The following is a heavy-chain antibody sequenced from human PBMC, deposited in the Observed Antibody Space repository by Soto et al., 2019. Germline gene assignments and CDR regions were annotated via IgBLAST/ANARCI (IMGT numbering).Heavy chain of an antibody. D-gene: IGHD6-19*01. Sequence: QLQLQESGPGLVKPSETLSLTCTVSGGSISSSSYYWGWIRQPPGKGLEWIGSIYYSGSTYYNPSLKSRVTISVDTSKNQFSLKLSSVTAADTAVYYCARPGSSGWYRGGFDYWGQGTLVTVSS. CDR1: GGSISSSSYY. V-gene: IGHV4-39*01. CDR2: IYYSGST. J-gene: IGHJ4*02. CDR3: ARPGSSGWYRGGFDY.